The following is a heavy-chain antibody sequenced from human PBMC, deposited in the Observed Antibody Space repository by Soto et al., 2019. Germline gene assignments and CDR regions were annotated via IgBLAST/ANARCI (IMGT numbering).Heavy chain of an antibody. V-gene: IGHV5-10-1*01. CDR3: ARYPNYGSGRIG. CDR2: IDPSDSYT. J-gene: IGHJ4*02. D-gene: IGHD3-10*01. CDR1: GYSFTSYW. Sequence: ESLKISCKGSGYSFTSYWISWVRQMPGKVLEWMGRIDPSDSYTNYSPSFQGHVTISADKSISTAYLQWSSLKASDTAMYYCARYPNYGSGRIGWGQGTLVTVSS.